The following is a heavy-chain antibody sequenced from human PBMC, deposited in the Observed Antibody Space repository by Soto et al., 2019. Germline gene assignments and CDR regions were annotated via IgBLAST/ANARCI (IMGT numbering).Heavy chain of an antibody. CDR1: GFAFSCST. J-gene: IGHJ6*02. CDR3: FRENYFSYHGMDV. CDR2: IRSKANSYAT. Sequence: GGSLRLSCAGSGFAFSCSTIHCVLQASGKGLEWVGRIRSKANSYATAYAASVKGRLIISRDDSKPTAYLQMRSLKIEHPAVYYCFRENYFSYHGMDVRGQGTTVTVSS. V-gene: IGHV3-73*01.